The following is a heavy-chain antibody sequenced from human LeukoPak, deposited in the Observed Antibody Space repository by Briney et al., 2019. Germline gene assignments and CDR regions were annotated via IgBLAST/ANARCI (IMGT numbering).Heavy chain of an antibody. V-gene: IGHV3-30*14. Sequence: GGSLRLSCAASGFTFSSYAMHWVRQAPGKGLEWVAVISYDGSNKYYADSVKGRFTISRDNSKNTLYLQMNSLRAEDTALYYCAKATAGRWGYFDYWGQGTLVTVSS. CDR2: ISYDGSNK. CDR3: AKATAGRWGYFDY. D-gene: IGHD4-23*01. CDR1: GFTFSSYA. J-gene: IGHJ4*02.